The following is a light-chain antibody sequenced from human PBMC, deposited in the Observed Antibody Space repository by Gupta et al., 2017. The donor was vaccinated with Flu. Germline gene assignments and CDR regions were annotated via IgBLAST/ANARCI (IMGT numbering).Light chain of an antibody. V-gene: IGLV4-69*02. CDR2: LNSDGSD. CDR3: QTWDPAGNWV. CDR1: LGHTRNT. Sequence: QLVLTQSPSPSASLGASLKLTCSLILGHTRNTIAGHQQRPEKGPRYLMKLNSDGSDNKGGGIPDRFSGSSSGAERYLTVSSLQSDDEADYYCQTWDPAGNWVFGGGTTLTVL. J-gene: IGLJ3*02.